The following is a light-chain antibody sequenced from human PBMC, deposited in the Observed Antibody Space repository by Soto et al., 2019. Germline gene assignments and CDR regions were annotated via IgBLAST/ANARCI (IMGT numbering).Light chain of an antibody. CDR3: QQYGSSPGDT. J-gene: IGKJ2*01. CDR1: QSVRSSY. V-gene: IGKV3-20*01. Sequence: EIVLTQSPGTLSLSPGERATLSCRASQSVRSSYLAWYQQKPGQAPRLLIYGVSRRATGIPDRFSGSGSGTDFTLTISRLEPEDFAVYYCQQYGSSPGDTFGQGTKLEIK. CDR2: GVS.